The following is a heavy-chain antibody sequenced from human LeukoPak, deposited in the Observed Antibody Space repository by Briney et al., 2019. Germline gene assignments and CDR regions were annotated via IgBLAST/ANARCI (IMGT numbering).Heavy chain of an antibody. V-gene: IGHV7-4-1*02. CDR1: GYTFTTYA. J-gene: IGHJ4*02. CDR3: ARVDILTGYHVDY. D-gene: IGHD3-9*01. Sequence: ASVKVSCKASGYTFTTYAMNWVRQAPGQGLEWMGWINTNTGNPTYAQGFTGRFVFSLDTSVSTAYLQINSLKAEDTAVYYCARVDILTGYHVDYWGQGTLVTVSS. CDR2: INTNTGNP.